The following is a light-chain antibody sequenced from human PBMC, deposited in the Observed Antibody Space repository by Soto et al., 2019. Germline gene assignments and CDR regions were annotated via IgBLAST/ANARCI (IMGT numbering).Light chain of an antibody. CDR2: EGS. Sequence: QSALTQPASVSGSPGQSITISCTGTSSDVGSYNLVSWYQQYPGKAPKLIIYEGSERPSGIPDRFSGSKSGTSATLGITGLQTGDEADYYCGTWDNSLGDGHVVFGGGTKVTVL. CDR1: SSDVGSYNL. V-gene: IGLV2-14*02. CDR3: GTWDNSLGDGHVV. J-gene: IGLJ2*01.